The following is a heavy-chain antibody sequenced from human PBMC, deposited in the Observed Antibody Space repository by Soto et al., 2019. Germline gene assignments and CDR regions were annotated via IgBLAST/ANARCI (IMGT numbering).Heavy chain of an antibody. J-gene: IGHJ6*01. V-gene: IGHV3-48*03. D-gene: IGHD6-19*01. CDR2: ISSSGSTI. Sequence: AWGSLRLSWASSGFTFSIYEMNWVGQAPGKGLEWVSYISSSGSTIYYADSVKGRLTISRDNAKNSLYLQMNSLRAEDTAVYYCARDGCGYSSGWCQSYYYGMDVWGQGTTVTVSS. CDR1: GFTFSIYE. CDR3: ARDGCGYSSGWCQSYYYGMDV.